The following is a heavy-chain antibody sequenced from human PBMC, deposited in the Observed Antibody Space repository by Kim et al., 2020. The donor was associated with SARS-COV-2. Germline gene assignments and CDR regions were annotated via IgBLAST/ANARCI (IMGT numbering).Heavy chain of an antibody. CDR2: ISSSTSTL. CDR1: GFTFTDYY. J-gene: IGHJ3*02. CDR3: ARSSGFEITFAM. Sequence: GGSLRLSCKASGFTFTDYYLAWIRQTPEKGLEWISYISSSTSTLYYAKSVRGPFTISRDNAKNSVYLQKKSLQVENTALYYCARSSGFEITFAMWGQGTMVSVS. D-gene: IGHD1-26*01. V-gene: IGHV3-11*04.